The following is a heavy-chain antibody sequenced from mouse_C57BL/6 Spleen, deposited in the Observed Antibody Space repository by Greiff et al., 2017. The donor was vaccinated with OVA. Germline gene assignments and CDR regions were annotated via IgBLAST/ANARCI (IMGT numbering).Heavy chain of an antibody. CDR2: ISDGGSYT. J-gene: IGHJ3*01. Sequence: EVKLMESGGGLVKPGGSLKLSCAASGFTFSSYAMSWVRQTPEKRLEWVATISDGGSYTYYPDNVKGRFTISRDNAKNNLYLQMSHLKSEDTAMYYCARVGFSYWGHGTLVTVSA. CDR1: GFTFSSYA. CDR3: ARVGFSY. V-gene: IGHV5-4*03.